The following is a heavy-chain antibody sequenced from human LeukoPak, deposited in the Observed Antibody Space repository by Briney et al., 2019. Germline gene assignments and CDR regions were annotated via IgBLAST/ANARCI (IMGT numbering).Heavy chain of an antibody. CDR3: ARDPQFRWSGYYGGEGWFDP. CDR2: INPSGGST. J-gene: IGHJ5*02. D-gene: IGHD3-3*01. CDR1: GYTFTSYY. V-gene: IGHV1-46*01. Sequence: ASVKVSCTASGYTFTSYYMHWVRQAPGQGLEWMGIINPSGGSTSYAQKFQGRVTMTRDTSTSTVYMELSSLRSEDTAVYYCARDPQFRWSGYYGGEGWFDPWGQGTLVTVSS.